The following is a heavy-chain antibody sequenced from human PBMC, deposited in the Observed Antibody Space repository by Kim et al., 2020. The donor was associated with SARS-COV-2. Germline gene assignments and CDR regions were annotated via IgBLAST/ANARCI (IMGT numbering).Heavy chain of an antibody. Sequence: SETLSLTCTVSGGSISSSSYYWGWIRQPPGKGLEWIGSIYYSGSTYYNPSLKSRVTISVDTSKNQFSLKLSSVTAADTAVYYCARIQLWSHYYFDYWGQGTLVTVSS. V-gene: IGHV4-39*01. D-gene: IGHD5-18*01. CDR1: GGSISSSSYY. CDR3: ARIQLWSHYYFDY. CDR2: IYYSGST. J-gene: IGHJ4*02.